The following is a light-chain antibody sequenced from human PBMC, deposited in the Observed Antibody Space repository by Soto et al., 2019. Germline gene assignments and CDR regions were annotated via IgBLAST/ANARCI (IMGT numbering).Light chain of an antibody. Sequence: QSVLAQPASVSGSPGRSITISCTGTSRDIGFYNYVSWYQQHPGKAPKLIIYEVAKRPSGVSSRFSGSKSGNTASLTISGLQAEDEADYHCSSYTNTGTLYVFGTGTKVTVL. CDR2: EVA. J-gene: IGLJ1*01. V-gene: IGLV2-14*01. CDR1: SRDIGFYNY. CDR3: SSYTNTGTLYV.